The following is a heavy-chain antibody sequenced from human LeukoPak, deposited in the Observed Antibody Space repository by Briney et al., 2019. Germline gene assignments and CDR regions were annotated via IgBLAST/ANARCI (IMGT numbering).Heavy chain of an antibody. CDR1: GGSISSGGYY. J-gene: IGHJ4*02. D-gene: IGHD3-22*01. V-gene: IGHV4-31*03. Sequence: PSETLSLTCTVSGGSISSGGYYWSWIRQHPGKGLEWIGYIYYSGSTYYNPSLKSRVTISVDTSKNQFSLKLSSVTAADTAVYYCARGYYDSSGYPDEFDYWGQGTLVTVSS. CDR2: IYYSGST. CDR3: ARGYYDSSGYPDEFDY.